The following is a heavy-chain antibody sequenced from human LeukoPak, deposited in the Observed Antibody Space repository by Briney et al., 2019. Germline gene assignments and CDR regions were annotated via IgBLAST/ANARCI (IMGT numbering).Heavy chain of an antibody. J-gene: IGHJ3*02. CDR1: GFTFSSYA. CDR2: IYSGGST. CDR3: AKDPRFPGYYYDSSGYYIDAFDI. V-gene: IGHV3-23*03. D-gene: IGHD3-22*01. Sequence: GGSLRLSCAASGFTFSSYAMSWVRQAPGKGLEWVSVIYSGGSTYYADSVKGRFTISRDNSKNTLYLQMNSLRAEDTAVYYCAKDPRFPGYYYDSSGYYIDAFDIWGQGTMVTVSS.